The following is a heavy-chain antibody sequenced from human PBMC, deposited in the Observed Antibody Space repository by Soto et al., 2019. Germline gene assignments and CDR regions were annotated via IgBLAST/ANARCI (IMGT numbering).Heavy chain of an antibody. CDR2: IYTSGST. V-gene: IGHV4-4*07. CDR3: AATAAGPFKYYYYGMDV. Sequence: SETLSLTCTVSGGSISSYYWSWIRQPAGKGLEWIGRIYTSGSTNYNPSLKSRVTMSVDTSKNQFSLKLSSVTAADTAVYYCAATAAGPFKYYYYGMDVWGQGTTVTVS. CDR1: GGSISSYY. D-gene: IGHD6-13*01. J-gene: IGHJ6*02.